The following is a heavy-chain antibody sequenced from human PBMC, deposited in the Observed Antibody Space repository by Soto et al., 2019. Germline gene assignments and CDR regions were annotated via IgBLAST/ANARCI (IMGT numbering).Heavy chain of an antibody. CDR2: IKSKTDGGAT. J-gene: IGHJ6*02. CDR1: WFTFTYPC. V-gene: IGHV3-15*01. CDR3: LYYYDNSGYYTEYFHYGMDV. D-gene: IGHD3-22*01. Sequence: GFLRHPYAAAWFTFTYPCMSRVRQAPGKGLEWVGRIKSKTDGGATDYAAPVKGRFTISRDDSKNTLYLQMNSLKTEDTAVYYSLYYYDNSGYYTEYFHYGMDVWGQGTTVTVSS.